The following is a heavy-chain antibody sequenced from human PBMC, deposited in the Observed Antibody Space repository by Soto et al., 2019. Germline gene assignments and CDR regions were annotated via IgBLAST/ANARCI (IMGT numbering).Heavy chain of an antibody. CDR2: IYYRGST. D-gene: IGHD2-15*01. CDR1: GGSISSCDYY. CDR3: ARWGGGSRQGFDP. J-gene: IGHJ5*02. V-gene: IGHV4-31*03. Sequence: QVQLQESGPGLVKPSQTLSLTCTVSGGSISSCDYYWSWIRQHPGKGLEWIGYIYYRGSTNYNPSLRSRITPSVATCNTHFSLTRSSVSVADMAVYSCARWGGGSRQGFDPWGQGTLVTVSS.